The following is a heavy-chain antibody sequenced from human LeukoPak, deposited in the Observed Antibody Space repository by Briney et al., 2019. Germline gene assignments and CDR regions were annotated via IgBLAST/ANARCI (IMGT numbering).Heavy chain of an antibody. CDR1: GFTFSRYW. J-gene: IGHJ4*02. CDR3: ARRRQGDYFDY. Sequence: GGSLRLSCAASGFTFSRYWMHWVRQAPGKGLVWVSRINSDGSTTHYADSVKGRFTISRDNAKNTLYLQMNSLRAEDTAVYYCARRRQGDYFDYWGQGTLVTVSS. CDR2: INSDGSTT. V-gene: IGHV3-74*01.